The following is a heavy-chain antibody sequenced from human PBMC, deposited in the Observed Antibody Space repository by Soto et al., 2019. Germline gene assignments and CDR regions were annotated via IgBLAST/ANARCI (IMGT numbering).Heavy chain of an antibody. D-gene: IGHD3-22*01. Sequence: TSETLSLTCAVSGGSISSGGYYWSWIRQHPGKGLEWIGSIYYSGSTYYNPSLKSRVTISVDTSKNQFSLKLSSVTAADTAVYYCARRLYYDSSGFEGGGMDVWGQGTTVTVSS. CDR2: IYYSGST. CDR3: ARRLYYDSSGFEGGGMDV. CDR1: GGSISSGGYY. V-gene: IGHV4-39*01. J-gene: IGHJ6*02.